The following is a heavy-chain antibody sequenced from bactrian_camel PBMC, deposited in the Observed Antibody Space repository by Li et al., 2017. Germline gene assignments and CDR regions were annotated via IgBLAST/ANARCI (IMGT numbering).Heavy chain of an antibody. Sequence: HVQLVESGGGSVQVGGSLRLSCTYTRSTALMGWFRQAPGKEREGIAAIYTSGGKTEYADSVKGRFTISQDNAKNTLYLQMNSLKPEDTAVYYCVKPNPDARGGFDHWGQGTQVTVS. CDR2: IYTSGGKT. D-gene: IGHD1*01. J-gene: IGHJ4*01. CDR1: YTRSTAL. V-gene: IGHV3S1*01. CDR3: VKPNPDARGGFDH.